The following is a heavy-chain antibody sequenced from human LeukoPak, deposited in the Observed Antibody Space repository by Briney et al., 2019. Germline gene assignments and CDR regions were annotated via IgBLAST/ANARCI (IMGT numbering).Heavy chain of an antibody. J-gene: IGHJ5*02. V-gene: IGHV3-30*18. CDR3: AKDVSWNWFDP. CDR1: GFTFSTYA. Sequence: PGGSLRLSCAASGFTFSTYAMHWVRQAPGKGLEWVAVISYDGSNKYYADSVKGRFTISRDNSKNTLYLQMNTLRAEDTAVYYCAKDVSWNWFDPWGQGTLATVSS. CDR2: ISYDGSNK.